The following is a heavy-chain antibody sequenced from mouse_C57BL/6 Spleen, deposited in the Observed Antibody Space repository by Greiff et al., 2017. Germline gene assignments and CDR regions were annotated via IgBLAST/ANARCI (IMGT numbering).Heavy chain of an antibody. CDR1: GFTFSDYY. CDR2: INYDGSST. D-gene: IGHD1-1*01. Sequence: EVMLVESEGGLVQPGRSMKLSCTASGFTFSDYYMAWVRQVPEKGLEWVANINYDGSSTYYLDSLKSRFIISRDNAKNILYLQMSSLKSEDTATYYCAREGSYYGSSAYFDVWGTGTTVTVSS. CDR3: AREGSYYGSSAYFDV. J-gene: IGHJ1*03. V-gene: IGHV5-16*01.